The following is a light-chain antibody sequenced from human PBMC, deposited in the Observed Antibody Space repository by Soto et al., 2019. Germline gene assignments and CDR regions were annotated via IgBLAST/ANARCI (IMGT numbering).Light chain of an antibody. V-gene: IGKV3-20*01. J-gene: IGKJ2*01. CDR2: GAS. Sequence: ESMLTQSPGTLSLSPGERATLSCRASQRVSTRYLAWYQQKPGQAPRLLIYGASIRATGIPDRFGGSGSGTDFTLIISRLEPEDFAVYYCHQFGSSPPAFTFGQGTKLEI. CDR1: QRVSTRY. CDR3: HQFGSSPPAFT.